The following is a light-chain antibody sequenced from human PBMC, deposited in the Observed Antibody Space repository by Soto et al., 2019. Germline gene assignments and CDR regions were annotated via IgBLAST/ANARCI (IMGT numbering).Light chain of an antibody. CDR3: QQRASWPDT. CDR1: QSVTIF. Sequence: EIVLTQSPATLSLSPGERATLSCRASQSVTIFLAWYQHKPGQAPRLLVYDTSNRATRVPARFSGSGSGTDFTLTISSLEPEDFATYYCQQRASWPDTFGQGTKLEVK. CDR2: DTS. J-gene: IGKJ2*01. V-gene: IGKV3-11*01.